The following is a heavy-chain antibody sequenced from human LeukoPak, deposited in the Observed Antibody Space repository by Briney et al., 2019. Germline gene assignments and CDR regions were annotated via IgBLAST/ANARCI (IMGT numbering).Heavy chain of an antibody. D-gene: IGHD2-15*01. V-gene: IGHV3-23*01. CDR1: RFTFRNYA. Sequence: PGGSLRLSCAASRFTFRNYAMSWVRQAPGQGLEWVSGISGSGGSKYYADSVKGRFTISRDNSNNTLYLQMNSLRAEDTAVYYCARVVASSDYWGQGTPVTVSS. CDR2: ISGSGGSK. J-gene: IGHJ4*02. CDR3: ARVVASSDY.